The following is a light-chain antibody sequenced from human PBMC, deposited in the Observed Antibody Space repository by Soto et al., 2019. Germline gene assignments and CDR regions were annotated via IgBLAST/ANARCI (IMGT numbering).Light chain of an antibody. CDR2: AAS. CDR3: LQHNSYPRA. CDR1: QDIRND. J-gene: IGKJ1*01. V-gene: IGKV1-17*01. Sequence: DIQMTQSPSSLSASVGDRVTITCRASQDIRNDLGWYQQIPGKAPKRLIYAASSLQSGVPSRFSGSGYGTEFTLTISSLQPEDFVTYYCLQHNSYPRAFGQGTKVEIK.